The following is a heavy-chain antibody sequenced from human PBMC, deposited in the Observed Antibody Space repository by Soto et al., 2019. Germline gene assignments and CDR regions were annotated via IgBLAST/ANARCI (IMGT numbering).Heavy chain of an antibody. CDR3: ARDINYYGSGSSAIDY. V-gene: IGHV3-33*01. D-gene: IGHD3-10*01. CDR1: GFSFSSYG. Sequence: QVQLVESGGGVVQPGRSLRLSCSASGFSFSSYGMYWVRQAPGRGLEWVAVIWYDGTNRHYADSVKGRFTISRDNYEDRLYLQMNSLGAEDTAVYYCARDINYYGSGSSAIDYWGQGTLVTVSS. J-gene: IGHJ4*02. CDR2: IWYDGTNR.